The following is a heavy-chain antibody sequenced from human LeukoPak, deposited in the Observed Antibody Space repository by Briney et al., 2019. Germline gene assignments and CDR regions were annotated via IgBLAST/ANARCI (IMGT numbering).Heavy chain of an antibody. CDR2: ISSSSSYI. V-gene: IGHV3-11*06. CDR3: ARDLPYNKDYGSGGGIHDY. J-gene: IGHJ4*02. Sequence: GGSLTLSCAASGFTFSDYYMSWIRQAPGKGLEWVSSISSSSSYIYYADSVKGRFTISRDNAKNSLYLQMNSLRAEDTAVYYCARDLPYNKDYGSGGGIHDYWGQGTLVTVSS. CDR1: GFTFSDYY. D-gene: IGHD3-10*01.